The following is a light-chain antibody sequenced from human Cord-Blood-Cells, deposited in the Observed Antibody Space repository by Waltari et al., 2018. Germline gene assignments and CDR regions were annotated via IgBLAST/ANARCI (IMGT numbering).Light chain of an antibody. Sequence: DIQMTQSPSTLSASVGDRVTITCRASQSISSWLAWYQQKPGKAPKLLIYKASSLESRVPSRFSGRGSVTEFTLTISSLQPDDFATYYCQQYNSYPYTFGQGTKLEIK. CDR2: KAS. CDR3: QQYNSYPYT. V-gene: IGKV1-5*03. J-gene: IGKJ2*01. CDR1: QSISSW.